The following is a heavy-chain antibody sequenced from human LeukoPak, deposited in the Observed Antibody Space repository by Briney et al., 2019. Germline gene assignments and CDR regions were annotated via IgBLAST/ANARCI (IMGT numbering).Heavy chain of an antibody. CDR1: GYTFTSYY. V-gene: IGHV1-46*01. D-gene: IGHD3-3*01. CDR3: ASANSWSGYSELYYYYGMDV. Sequence: ASVKVSCKASGYTFTSYYMHWVRQAPGQGLEWMGIINPSGGSTSYAQKFQGRVTMTRNTSISTAYMELSSLRSEDTAVYYCASANSWSGYSELYYYYGMDVWGQGTTVTVSS. CDR2: INPSGGST. J-gene: IGHJ6*02.